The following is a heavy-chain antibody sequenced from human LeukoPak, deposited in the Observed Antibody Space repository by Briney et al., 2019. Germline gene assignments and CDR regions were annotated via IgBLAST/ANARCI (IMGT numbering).Heavy chain of an antibody. CDR1: GFTFSSYW. CDR3: ARASHSSGWYRDFDY. V-gene: IGHV3-7*01. J-gene: IGHJ4*02. D-gene: IGHD6-19*01. CDR2: IKQDGSEK. Sequence: GGLRLSCAASGFTFSSYWMSWVRQAPGKGLEWVANIKQDGSEKYYVDSVKGRFTISRDNSKNTLYLQMNSLRAEDTAVYYCARASHSSGWYRDFDYWGQGTLVTVSS.